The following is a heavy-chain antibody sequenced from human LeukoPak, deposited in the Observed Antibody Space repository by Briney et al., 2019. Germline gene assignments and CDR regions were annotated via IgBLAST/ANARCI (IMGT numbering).Heavy chain of an antibody. CDR1: GFTFSNYE. J-gene: IGHJ4*02. CDR2: ISSSGGTK. V-gene: IGHV3-48*03. CDR3: ARENYGAPDY. D-gene: IGHD4-17*01. Sequence: GGSLRLSCAASGFTFSNYEMDWVRQAPGKGLEWVSYISSSGGTKHYANSVKDRFTISRDNAKNSLYLQMNGLRAEDTAVYYCARENYGAPDYWGQGTLVTVSS.